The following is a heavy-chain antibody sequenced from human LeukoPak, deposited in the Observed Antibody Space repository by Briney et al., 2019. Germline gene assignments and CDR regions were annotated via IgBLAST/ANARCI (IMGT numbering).Heavy chain of an antibody. V-gene: IGHV3-30*03. J-gene: IGHJ4*02. CDR3: ARDGESSSWYNYFDY. CDR2: ISYDGSDK. Sequence: GGSLRLSCAASGFSFSGYGMHWVRQAPGKGLEWVAVISYDGSDKKYGDSVKGRFTISRDNSKNTLYLQMNSLRAEDTAVYYCARDGESSSWYNYFDYWGQGTLVTVSS. D-gene: IGHD6-13*01. CDR1: GFSFSGYG.